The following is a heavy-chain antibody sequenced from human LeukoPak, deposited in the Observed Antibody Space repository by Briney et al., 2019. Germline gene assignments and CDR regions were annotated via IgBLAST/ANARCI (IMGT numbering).Heavy chain of an antibody. CDR3: ARDFSYYYCVDY. J-gene: IGHJ4*02. V-gene: IGHV3-30-3*01. CDR1: GFTFSSYA. D-gene: IGHD3-10*01. Sequence: GGSLRLSCAASGFTFSSYAMHWVRQAPGKGLEWVAVISYDGSNKYYADSVKGRFTISRDNSKNTLYLQMNSLRADDTAVYYCARDFSYYYCVDYWGQGTLVTVSS. CDR2: ISYDGSNK.